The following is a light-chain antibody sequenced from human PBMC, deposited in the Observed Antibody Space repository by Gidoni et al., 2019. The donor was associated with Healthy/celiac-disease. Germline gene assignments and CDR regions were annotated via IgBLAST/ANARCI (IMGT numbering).Light chain of an antibody. Sequence: QSALTQPRSVSGSPGQSVTISCTGTSSDVGGSNYVSWYQQHPGKAPKLMIYDVNKRPSGVTDRFSGSNSGNTASMTISGLQAEDEADYYCCSYAGSYTYVFGTGTKVTVL. J-gene: IGLJ1*01. CDR2: DVN. CDR3: CSYAGSYTYV. V-gene: IGLV2-11*01. CDR1: SSDVGGSNY.